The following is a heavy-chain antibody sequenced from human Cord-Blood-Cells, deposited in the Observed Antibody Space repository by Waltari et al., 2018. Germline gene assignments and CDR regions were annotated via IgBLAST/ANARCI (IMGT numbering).Heavy chain of an antibody. D-gene: IGHD3-3*01. CDR3: ARDTRAHYDFWSGFDY. V-gene: IGHV4-31*03. CDR2: IYYSGGT. J-gene: IGHJ4*02. CDR1: GGSISSGGYY. Sequence: QVQLQESGPGLVKPSQTLSLTCTVSGGSISSGGYYWSWIRQHPGKGLEWIGYIYYSGGTYYNPSLKSRVTISVDTSKNQFSLKLSSVTAADTAVYYCARDTRAHYDFWSGFDYWGQGTLVTVSS.